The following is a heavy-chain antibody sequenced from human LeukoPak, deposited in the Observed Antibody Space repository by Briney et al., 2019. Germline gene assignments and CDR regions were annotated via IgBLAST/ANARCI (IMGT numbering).Heavy chain of an antibody. CDR2: IYSGGST. V-gene: IGHV3-53*01. D-gene: IGHD5-24*01. CDR1: GFSFSTTW. J-gene: IGHJ4*02. Sequence: GGSLRLSCAASGFSFSTTWMSWVRQAPGKGLEWVSVIYSGGSTYYADSVKGRFTISRDNSRNTLYLQMNNLRAEDTAVYYCARNYPGDYWGQGTLVTVSS. CDR3: ARNYPGDY.